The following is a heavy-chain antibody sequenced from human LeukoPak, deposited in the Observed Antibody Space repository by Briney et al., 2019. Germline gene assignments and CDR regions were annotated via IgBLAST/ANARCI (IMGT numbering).Heavy chain of an antibody. D-gene: IGHD1-1*01. J-gene: IGHJ4*02. Sequence: ASVRVSCKASGYTFTSHGISWVRQAPGQGLEWMGWISTYNGNTNYAQKFQGRVTITTDTSTSTVFMELRSLRSDDTAVYHCARDVGPDNWKLGANYFDYWGQGTLVTVSS. CDR2: ISTYNGNT. CDR3: ARDVGPDNWKLGANYFDY. CDR1: GYTFTSHG. V-gene: IGHV1-18*01.